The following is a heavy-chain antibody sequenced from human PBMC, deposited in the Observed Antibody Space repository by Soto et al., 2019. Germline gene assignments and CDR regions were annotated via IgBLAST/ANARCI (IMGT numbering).Heavy chain of an antibody. J-gene: IGHJ5*02. D-gene: IGHD3-22*01. V-gene: IGHV4-31*03. Sequence: QSLTCTVSGGSISSGGYYWSWIRQHPGKGLEWIGYIYYSGSTYYNPSLKSRVTISVDTSKNQFSLKLSSVTAADTAVYYCAREGYYDSSGYYQRWFDPWGQGTLVTVYS. CDR3: AREGYYDSSGYYQRWFDP. CDR2: IYYSGST. CDR1: GGSISSGGYY.